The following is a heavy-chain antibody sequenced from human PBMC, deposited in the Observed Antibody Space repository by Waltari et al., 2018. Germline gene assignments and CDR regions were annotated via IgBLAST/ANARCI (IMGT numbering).Heavy chain of an antibody. V-gene: IGHV3-48*03. J-gene: IGHJ4*02. CDR1: GFPLSSYG. Sequence: EVRLVESGGGLVQPGGSLRLSCATPGFPLSSYGMNWVRQAPGKGLEWVSYISTSGSTIYYADSVWGRFTISRDTANNSLYLQMNNLRAEDTAVYYCARQFAYWGQGALVTVSS. CDR3: ARQFAY. CDR2: ISTSGSTI.